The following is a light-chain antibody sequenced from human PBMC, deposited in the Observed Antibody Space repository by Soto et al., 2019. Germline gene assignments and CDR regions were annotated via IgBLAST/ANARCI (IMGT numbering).Light chain of an antibody. CDR1: SSDVGGYNY. Sequence: QSALTQPRSVSGSPGQSVTIPCTGTSSDVGGYNYVSWYQQHPGKAPKLMIYDVSKRPSGVPDRFSGSKSGNTASLTISGLQAEDEADYYCCSYAGSYPVVFGGGTQLTVL. J-gene: IGLJ2*01. CDR3: CSYAGSYPVV. V-gene: IGLV2-11*01. CDR2: DVS.